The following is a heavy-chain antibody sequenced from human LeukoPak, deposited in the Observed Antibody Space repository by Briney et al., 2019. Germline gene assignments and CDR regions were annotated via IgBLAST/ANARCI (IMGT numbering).Heavy chain of an antibody. Sequence: SETLSLTCAVYGGSFSGYYWSWIRRPPGKGLEWIGEINHSGSTNYNPSLKSRVTISLDTSKNQFSLKLSSVTAADTAVYYCGRGSRYDRSGYHHKKFDVWGKGTLVTVSS. J-gene: IGHJ4*02. V-gene: IGHV4-34*01. CDR2: INHSGST. CDR3: GRGSRYDRSGYHHKKFDV. D-gene: IGHD3-22*01. CDR1: GGSFSGYY.